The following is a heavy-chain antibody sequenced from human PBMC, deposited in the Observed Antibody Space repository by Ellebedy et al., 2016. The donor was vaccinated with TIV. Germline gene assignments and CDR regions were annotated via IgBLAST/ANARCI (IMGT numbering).Heavy chain of an antibody. J-gene: IGHJ4*02. CDR3: ARGAYRLATRFDC. CDR2: ISRSNSSI. Sequence: PGGSLRLSCAASGFSIRNTWMNWVRQAPGKELEWVSSISRSNSSIYYAASVKGRFTMSRDNGNNSLYLQMNSLRAEDTEVYYCARGAYRLATRFDCWGQGTLVIVSS. CDR1: GFSIRNTW. V-gene: IGHV3-48*04. D-gene: IGHD5-12*01.